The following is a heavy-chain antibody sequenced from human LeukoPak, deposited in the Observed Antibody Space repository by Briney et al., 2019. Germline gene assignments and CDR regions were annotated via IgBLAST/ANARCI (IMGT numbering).Heavy chain of an antibody. Sequence: GGSPRLSCAASGFTVSSNYMSWVRQAPGNGLEWVSVIYSGGSTYYADSVKGRFTISRDNSKNTLYLQMNSLRAEDTAVYYCAMTAVAGTGDYWGQGTLVTVSS. CDR2: IYSGGST. V-gene: IGHV3-66*01. J-gene: IGHJ4*02. CDR3: AMTAVAGTGDY. D-gene: IGHD6-19*01. CDR1: GFTVSSNY.